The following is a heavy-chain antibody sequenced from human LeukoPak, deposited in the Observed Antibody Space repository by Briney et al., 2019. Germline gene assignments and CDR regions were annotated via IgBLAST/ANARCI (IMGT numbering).Heavy chain of an antibody. CDR1: GGTFSSYA. CDR2: IIPIFGTA. J-gene: IGHJ6*03. CDR3: ARVWGFVDTAMVTQKLRRGTYYYYYMDV. D-gene: IGHD5-18*01. V-gene: IGHV1-69*13. Sequence: ASVKVSCKASGGTFSSYAISWVRQAPGQGLEWMGGIIPIFGTANYAQKFQGRVTITADESTSTAYMELSSLRSEDTAVYYCARVWGFVDTAMVTQKLRRGTYYYYYMDVWGKGTTVTVSS.